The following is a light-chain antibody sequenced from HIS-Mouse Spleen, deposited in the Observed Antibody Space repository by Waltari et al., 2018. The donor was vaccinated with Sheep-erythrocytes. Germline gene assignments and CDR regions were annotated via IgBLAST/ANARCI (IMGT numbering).Light chain of an antibody. CDR1: SSDVGRYNY. CDR2: DVI. CDR3: CSSAGSYNHV. V-gene: IGLV2-11*01. Sequence: QSALTQPRSVSGSPGQSVTISCTGTSSDVGRYNYVSWYQQNPGKDPKLMIYDVIKRPSRFPYRFSGSKSGTAASLTISGLQAEDEADYSCCSSAGSYNHVFATGTKVTVL. J-gene: IGLJ1*01.